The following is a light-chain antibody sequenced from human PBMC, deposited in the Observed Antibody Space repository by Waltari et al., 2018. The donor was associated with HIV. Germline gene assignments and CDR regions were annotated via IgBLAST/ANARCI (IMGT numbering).Light chain of an antibody. CDR1: QGIRND. CDR2: AAS. CDR3: LQDFNYPRT. J-gene: IGKJ1*01. V-gene: IGKV1-6*01. Sequence: AIKMTQSPSSLSASVGDSVTITCRASQGIRNDLGWYQQKPGKSPKLLIYAASSLESGVPSRFSGSGSGTVFTLTISSLQPEDFATYYCLQDFNYPRTFGQGTKVEIK.